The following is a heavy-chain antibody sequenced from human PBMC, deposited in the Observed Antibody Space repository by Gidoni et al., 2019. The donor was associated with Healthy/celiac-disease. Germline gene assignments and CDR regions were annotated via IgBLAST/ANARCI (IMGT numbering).Heavy chain of an antibody. J-gene: IGHJ4*02. V-gene: IGHV4-34*01. CDR2: SNHSGSN. CDR1: GGSFSGYY. CDR3: ARGRRGNQNFDY. Sequence: QVQLEQWGAGLLKPSETLAVTGAVYGGSFSGYYWRGIRQPPGKGLEWIGESNHSGSNNYNPSLRSRVTISVDTSKNHFSLNLSSVAAADTSVYYCARGRRGNQNFDYWGQGTLVTVSS.